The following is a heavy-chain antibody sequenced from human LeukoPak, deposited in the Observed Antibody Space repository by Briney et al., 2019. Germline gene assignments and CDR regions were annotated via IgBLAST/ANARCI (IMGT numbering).Heavy chain of an antibody. D-gene: IGHD4-23*01. J-gene: IGHJ5*02. CDR3: ARYDDYGGLNWFDP. CDR1: GGTFSSYT. Sequence: SVKVSCKASGGTFSSYTIGWVRQAPGQGLEWMGRIIPILGIANYAQKFQGRVTITADKSTSTAYMELSSLRSEDTAVYYCARYDDYGGLNWFDPWGQGTLVTISS. CDR2: IIPILGIA. V-gene: IGHV1-69*02.